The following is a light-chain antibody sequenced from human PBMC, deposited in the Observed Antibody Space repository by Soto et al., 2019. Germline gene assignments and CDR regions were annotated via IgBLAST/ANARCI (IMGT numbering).Light chain of an antibody. CDR1: STDVGGYKY. V-gene: IGLV2-14*01. CDR2: EVN. CDR3: SSFSSSSTPYV. J-gene: IGLJ1*01. Sequence: QSALTQPASVSGSPGQSITISCTGTSTDVGGYKYVSWYQQHPGTAPKLIIFEVNGRPSGVSDRFSGSKSGNTASLTISGLQPEDEADYYCSSFSSSSTPYVFGTGTKGTVL.